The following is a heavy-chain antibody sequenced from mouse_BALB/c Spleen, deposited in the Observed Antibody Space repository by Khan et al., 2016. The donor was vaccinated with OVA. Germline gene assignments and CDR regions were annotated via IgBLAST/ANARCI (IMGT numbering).Heavy chain of an antibody. J-gene: IGHJ3*01. CDR3: ARDGGNYGWVAY. CDR2: IYPGSGNT. D-gene: IGHD2-1*01. CDR1: GYAFTDYW. Sequence: QVQLQQSGTELVRPGTSVKISCKASGYAFTDYWLGWVKQRPGHGLEWIGDIYPGSGNTYYNEKFKGKVTLTADKSSSTAYMQLSSLTSEDSAVYFCARDGGNYGWVAYWGQGTLVTVSA. V-gene: IGHV1-63*01.